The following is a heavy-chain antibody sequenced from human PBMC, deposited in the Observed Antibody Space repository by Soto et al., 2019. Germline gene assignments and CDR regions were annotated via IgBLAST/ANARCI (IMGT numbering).Heavy chain of an antibody. J-gene: IGHJ6*02. CDR3: ARVMMGSGWPYYYGMDV. CDR2: IIPIFGTA. D-gene: IGHD6-19*01. CDR1: GGTFRSYA. V-gene: IGHV1-69*12. Sequence: QVQLVQSGAEVKKPGSSVKVSCKASGGTFRSYAISWVRQAPGQGLEWMGGIIPIFGTANYAQKFQGRVTITADESTSTAYMELSSLRSEDTAVYYCARVMMGSGWPYYYGMDVWGQGTTVTVSS.